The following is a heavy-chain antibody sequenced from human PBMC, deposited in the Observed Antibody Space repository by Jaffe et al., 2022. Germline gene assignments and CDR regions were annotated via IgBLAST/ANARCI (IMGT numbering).Heavy chain of an antibody. V-gene: IGHV3-30*18. CDR3: AKESLENWFDP. J-gene: IGHJ5*02. CDR1: GFTFSSYG. Sequence: QVQLVESGGGVVQPGRSLRLSCAASGFTFSSYGMHWVRQAPGKGLEWVAVISYDGSNKYYADSVKGRFTISRDNSKNTLYLQMNSLRAEDTAVYYCAKESLENWFDPWGQGTLVTVSS. CDR2: ISYDGSNK. D-gene: IGHD1-1*01.